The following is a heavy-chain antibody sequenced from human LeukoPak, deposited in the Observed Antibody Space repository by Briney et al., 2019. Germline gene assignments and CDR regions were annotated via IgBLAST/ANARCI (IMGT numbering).Heavy chain of an antibody. CDR1: GYTFTSYG. Sequence: ASVKVPCKASGYTFTSYGISWVRQAPGQGLEWMGWISAYNGNTNYAQKLQGRVTMTTDTSTSTAYMELRSLRSDDTAVYYCARFGGKRGYYYYMDVWGKGTTVTVSS. J-gene: IGHJ6*03. V-gene: IGHV1-18*01. CDR2: ISAYNGNT. D-gene: IGHD3-10*01. CDR3: ARFGGKRGYYYYMDV.